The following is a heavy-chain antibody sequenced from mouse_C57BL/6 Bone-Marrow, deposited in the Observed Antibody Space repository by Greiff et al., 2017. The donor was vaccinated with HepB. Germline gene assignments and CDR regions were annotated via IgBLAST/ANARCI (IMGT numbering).Heavy chain of an antibody. J-gene: IGHJ3*01. Sequence: VQLKESGAELVRPGASVKLSCTASGFNIKDDYMHWVKQRPEQGLEWIGWIDPENGDTEYASKFQGKATITADTSSNTAYLQLSSLTSEDTAVYYWTTFYYGSSYGFAYWGQGTLVTVSA. CDR1: GFNIKDDY. CDR2: IDPENGDT. D-gene: IGHD1-1*01. V-gene: IGHV14-4*01. CDR3: TTFYYGSSYGFAY.